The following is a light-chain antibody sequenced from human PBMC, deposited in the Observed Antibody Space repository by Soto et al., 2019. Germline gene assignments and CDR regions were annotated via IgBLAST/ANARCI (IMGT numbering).Light chain of an antibody. J-gene: IGKJ3*01. CDR2: AAS. CDR3: QKYSSVPV. CDR1: QGIRNF. V-gene: IGKV1-27*01. Sequence: DIQMTQSPTSLSASVGDRVTITCRASQGIRNFVAWYQQKPGKAAKLLIYAASTLQSDVPSRFSGSGSRTDFTLTINSLQPEDVATYSCQKYSSVPVFGPGTKVEIK.